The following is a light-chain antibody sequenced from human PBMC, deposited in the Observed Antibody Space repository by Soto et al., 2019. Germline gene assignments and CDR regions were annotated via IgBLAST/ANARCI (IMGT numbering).Light chain of an antibody. CDR3: QQYNNWPPWT. J-gene: IGKJ1*01. CDR1: QSVTSSY. V-gene: IGKV3-15*01. Sequence: EILMTQSPATLSVSPGERATLSCRASQSVTSSYLAWYQLKPGQAPRLLIYGASTRATGIPARFSGSGSGTEFTLTISSLQSEDFAVYYCQQYNNWPPWTCGQGTKVDIK. CDR2: GAS.